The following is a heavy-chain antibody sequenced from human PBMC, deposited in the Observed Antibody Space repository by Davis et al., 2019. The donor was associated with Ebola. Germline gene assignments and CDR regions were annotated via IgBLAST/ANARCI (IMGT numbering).Heavy chain of an antibody. V-gene: IGHV1-69*13. D-gene: IGHD5-18*01. Sequence: AASVKVSCKASGGTFSTYAISWVRQAPGQGLEWMGGIIPIFGTSNYAQKFQGRVTITADESTSTAYMELSSLRSEDTAVYYCARDKYSYGKIYGMDVWGQGTTVTVSS. CDR3: ARDKYSYGKIYGMDV. CDR1: GGTFSTYA. CDR2: IIPIFGTS. J-gene: IGHJ6*02.